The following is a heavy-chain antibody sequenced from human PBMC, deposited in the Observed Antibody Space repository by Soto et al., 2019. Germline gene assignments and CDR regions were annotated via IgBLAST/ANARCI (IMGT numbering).Heavy chain of an antibody. V-gene: IGHV3-30*18. CDR2: ISYDGSNK. Sequence: GGSLRLSCAASGFTFSSYGMHWVRQAPGKGPEWVAVISYDGSNKYYADSVKGRFTISRDNSKNTLYLQMNSLRAEDTAVYYCAKVGPYSSSSFSGLFDYWGQGTLVTVSS. CDR3: AKVGPYSSSSFSGLFDY. D-gene: IGHD6-6*01. CDR1: GFTFSSYG. J-gene: IGHJ4*02.